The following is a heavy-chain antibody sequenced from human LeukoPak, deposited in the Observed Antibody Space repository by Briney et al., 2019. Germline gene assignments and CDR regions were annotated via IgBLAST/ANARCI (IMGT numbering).Heavy chain of an antibody. J-gene: IGHJ3*02. CDR2: IWYDGSNK. V-gene: IGHV3-33*06. Sequence: GGSLRLSCAASGFTFSSYGMHWVRQAPGKGLEWVAVIWYDGSNKYYADSVKGRFTISRDNSKNTLYLQMNSLRAEDTAVYYCAKSIRGWNDAFDIWGQGTMVTVSS. CDR3: AKSIRGWNDAFDI. D-gene: IGHD6-19*01. CDR1: GFTFSSYG.